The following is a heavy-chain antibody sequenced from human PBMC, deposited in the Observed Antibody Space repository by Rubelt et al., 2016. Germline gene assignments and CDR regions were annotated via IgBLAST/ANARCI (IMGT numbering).Heavy chain of an antibody. CDR2: INAGNGDT. D-gene: IGHD3-10*01. CDR1: GYDFTKYM. CDR3: ARDGYNYGSGLYGLDV. J-gene: IGHJ6*02. Sequence: SGYDFTKYMIHWLRQAPGQSLEWMGWINAGNGDTKYSQKFQGTLTITRDTSATTSYMELSSLKSEDTALYYCARDGYNYGSGLYGLDVWGQGTTVTVS. V-gene: IGHV1-3*01.